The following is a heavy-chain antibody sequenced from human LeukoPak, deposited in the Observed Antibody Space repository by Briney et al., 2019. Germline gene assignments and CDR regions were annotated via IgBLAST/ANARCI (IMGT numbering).Heavy chain of an antibody. V-gene: IGHV3-21*01. J-gene: IGHJ4*02. CDR3: ARVDYGDPRVGY. Sequence: GGSLRLSCAASGFTFSSYSMNWVRQAPGKGLEWVSSISSSSSYIYYADSVKGRFTISRDNAKNSLYLQMNSLRAEDTAVYYCARVDYGDPRVGYWGQGTLVTVSS. CDR2: ISSSSSYI. CDR1: GFTFSSYS. D-gene: IGHD4-17*01.